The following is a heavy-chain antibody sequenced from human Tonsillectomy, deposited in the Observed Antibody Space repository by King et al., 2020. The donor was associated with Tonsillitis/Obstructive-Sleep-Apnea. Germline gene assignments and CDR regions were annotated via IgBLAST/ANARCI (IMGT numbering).Heavy chain of an antibody. Sequence: VQLQESGGALVQPGGSLRLSCAASGFSFSSYTMNWVRQAPGKGLEWLSYISSNSGSINYADSVKGRFTISRDNSKNTVYLQMNSLRAEDTALYYCAKEIYTSGGLQIDYWGQGTLVTVSS. CDR2: ISSNSGSI. D-gene: IGHD4-11*01. V-gene: IGHV3-23*01. CDR1: GFSFSSYT. J-gene: IGHJ4*02. CDR3: AKEIYTSGGLQIDY.